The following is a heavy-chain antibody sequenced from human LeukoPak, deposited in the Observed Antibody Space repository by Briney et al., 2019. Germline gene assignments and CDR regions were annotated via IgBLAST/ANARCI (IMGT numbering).Heavy chain of an antibody. Sequence: GSLRLSCAASGFTFSSYWMHRVRQAPAKGLVWVSRINSDGSSTSYADSVKGRFTISRDNAKNTLYLQMNSLRAEDTAVYYCARDGPLDSGSYFHAFDIWGQSTMVTVSS. V-gene: IGHV3-74*01. CDR1: GFTFSSYW. J-gene: IGHJ3*02. CDR2: INSDGSST. CDR3: ARDGPLDSGSYFHAFDI. D-gene: IGHD1-26*01.